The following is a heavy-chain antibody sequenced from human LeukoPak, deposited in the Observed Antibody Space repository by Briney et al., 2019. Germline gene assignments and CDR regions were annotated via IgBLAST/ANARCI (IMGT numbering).Heavy chain of an antibody. CDR1: GFTFSNSA. CDR2: ISGGGGST. Sequence: GGSLRLSCAAPGFTFSNSAMNWVRQAPGKGPEWVCVISGGGGSTFYADSVKGRFTISRGNSKNTLYLQMNSLRAEDTAVYYCAKAASGNWNDVSDYWGQGTLVTVSS. CDR3: AKAASGNWNDVSDY. J-gene: IGHJ4*02. V-gene: IGHV3-23*01. D-gene: IGHD1-20*01.